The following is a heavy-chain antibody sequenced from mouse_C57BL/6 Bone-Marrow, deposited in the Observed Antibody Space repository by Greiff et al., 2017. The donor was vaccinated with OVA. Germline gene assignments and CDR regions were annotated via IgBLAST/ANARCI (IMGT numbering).Heavy chain of an antibody. J-gene: IGHJ4*01. Sequence: EVHLVESGGGLVKPGGSLKLSCAASGFTFSDYGMHWVRQAPEKGLEWVAYISSGSSTIYYADTVKGRFTISRDNAKNTLFLQMTSLRSEDTAMYYCARRGLRFYDGYPYYAMDYWGQGTSVTVSS. CDR2: ISSGSSTI. D-gene: IGHD2-3*01. CDR3: ARRGLRFYDGYPYYAMDY. V-gene: IGHV5-17*01. CDR1: GFTFSDYG.